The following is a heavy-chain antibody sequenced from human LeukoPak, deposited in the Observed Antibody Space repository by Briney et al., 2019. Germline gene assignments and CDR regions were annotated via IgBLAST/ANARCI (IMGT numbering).Heavy chain of an antibody. CDR2: ISAYNGNT. J-gene: IGHJ3*02. Sequence: ASVKVSCKASGYTFTSYAMHWVRQAPGQRLEWMGWISAYNGNTNYAQKLQGRVTMTTDTSTSTAYMELRSLRSDDTAVYYCARDRTVPGAFDIWGQGTMVTVSS. D-gene: IGHD4-17*01. CDR3: ARDRTVPGAFDI. CDR1: GYTFTSYA. V-gene: IGHV1-18*01.